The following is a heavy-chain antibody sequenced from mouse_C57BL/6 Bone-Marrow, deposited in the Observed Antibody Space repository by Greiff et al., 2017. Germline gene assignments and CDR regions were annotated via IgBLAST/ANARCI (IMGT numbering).Heavy chain of an antibody. CDR1: GYTFTDYE. J-gene: IGHJ2*01. V-gene: IGHV1-15*01. CDR3: TKWLLPYYFDY. CDR2: IDPETGGT. D-gene: IGHD2-3*01. Sequence: QVQLKQSGAELVRPGASVTLSCKASGYTFTDYEMHWVKQTPVHGLEWIGAIDPETGGTAYNQKFKGKAILTADKSSSTAYMELLSLTSEDSAVYYCTKWLLPYYFDYWGQGTTLTVSS.